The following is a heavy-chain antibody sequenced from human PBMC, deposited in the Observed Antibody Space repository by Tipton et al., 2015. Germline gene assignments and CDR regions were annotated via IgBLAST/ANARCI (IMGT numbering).Heavy chain of an antibody. CDR1: GFTFSKYG. CDR2: IRSDAKNK. CDR3: ARDRKVTNWGSYYYYHGLDV. Sequence: QLVQSGGGVVQPGGSLRLSCVASGFTFSKYGLHWVRQAPGKGLEWVAVIRSDAKNKDYGDSVKGRFTISRDNSENMLYLQMNSLRGEDTAVYYCARDRKVTNWGSYYYYHGLDVWGQGATVTVSS. D-gene: IGHD7-27*01. J-gene: IGHJ6*02. V-gene: IGHV3-33*01.